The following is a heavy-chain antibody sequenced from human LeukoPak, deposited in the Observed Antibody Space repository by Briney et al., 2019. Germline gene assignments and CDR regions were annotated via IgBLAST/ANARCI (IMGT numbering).Heavy chain of an antibody. V-gene: IGHV3-74*01. Sequence: GGSLRLSCAASGFIFSIFSLNWVRHAPGEGLEWVSRINDDETSTTYAESVKGRFTISRDNAKNTLFLQMNSLRAEDTAVYYCATTGSGSYYDYWGQGTLVTVSS. J-gene: IGHJ4*02. D-gene: IGHD1-26*01. CDR3: ATTGSGSYYDY. CDR2: INDDETST. CDR1: GFIFSIFS.